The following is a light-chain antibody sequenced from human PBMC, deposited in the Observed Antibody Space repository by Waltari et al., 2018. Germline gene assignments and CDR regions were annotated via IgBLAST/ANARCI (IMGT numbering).Light chain of an antibody. CDR2: RSD. J-gene: IGLJ1*01. Sequence: QSVLTQPPPASGTPAQEVTFSCSGTSPSVGSTFVFLYQQLPGAAPKLLIFRSDRRPSGVPDRISGSKSGTSASLVITGLRSEDEADYYCAAWDDSLSAYVFGTGTKVTVL. V-gene: IGLV1-47*01. CDR1: SPSVGSTF. CDR3: AAWDDSLSAYV.